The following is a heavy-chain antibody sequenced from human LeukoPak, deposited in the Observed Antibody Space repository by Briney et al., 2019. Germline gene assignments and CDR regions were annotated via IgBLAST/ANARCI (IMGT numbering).Heavy chain of an antibody. CDR1: GFPVSSYS. J-gene: IGHJ4*02. D-gene: IGHD5-18*01. V-gene: IGHV3-21*04. CDR2: ITGSSGNT. Sequence: GGSLRLSCAASGFPVSSYSWNWVRQAPGKGLEWVSSITGSSGNTYYADSVKGRFTISRDSARDSVDLQMNGLRAEDTAVYYCAKDLREEYSYGYDHYWGQGTLVTVSS. CDR3: AKDLREEYSYGYDHY.